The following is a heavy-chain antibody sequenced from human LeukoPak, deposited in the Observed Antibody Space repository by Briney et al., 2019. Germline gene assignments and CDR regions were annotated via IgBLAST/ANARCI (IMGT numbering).Heavy chain of an antibody. J-gene: IGHJ3*02. CDR3: AKEWFVITFGGPIASGAFDI. Sequence: PGGSLRLSCAASGFTFSSYAMSWVRQAPGKGLEWVSAISGSGGSTYYADAVKGRFTISRDNSQNTLYLQMNSLRAEDTAVYYCAKEWFVITFGGPIASGAFDIWGQGTMVTVSS. V-gene: IGHV3-23*01. CDR2: ISGSGGST. D-gene: IGHD3-16*02. CDR1: GFTFSSYA.